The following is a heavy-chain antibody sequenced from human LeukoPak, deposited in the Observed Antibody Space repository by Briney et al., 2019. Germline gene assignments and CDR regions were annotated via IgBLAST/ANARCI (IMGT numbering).Heavy chain of an antibody. Sequence: SETLSLTCTVSGGSISSYYWSWIRQPPGKGLEWIGYIYYSGSTSYNPSLKSRVTISVDTSKNQFSLKLSSATAADTAVYYCARGLRVRGVMLNDAFDIWGQGTMVTVSS. J-gene: IGHJ3*02. CDR3: ARGLRVRGVMLNDAFDI. CDR1: GGSISSYY. D-gene: IGHD3-10*01. CDR2: IYYSGST. V-gene: IGHV4-59*01.